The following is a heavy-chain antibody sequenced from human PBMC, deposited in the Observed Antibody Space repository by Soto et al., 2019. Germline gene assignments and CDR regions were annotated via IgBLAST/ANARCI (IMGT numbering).Heavy chain of an antibody. CDR3: ATKDNGKYYFDV. Sequence: QVQLQESGPGLVKPSDTLSLTCGVSGYSISSDNWWVWIRQSPGKGLEWIGYIHYSGSTYSNPSLKSRLTMSVDTSKNQFFLKLSSVTAADTAVYYCATKDNGKYYFDVWGQGTLVTVSS. CDR2: IHYSGST. V-gene: IGHV4-28*01. J-gene: IGHJ4*02. CDR1: GYSISSDNW. D-gene: IGHD1-26*01.